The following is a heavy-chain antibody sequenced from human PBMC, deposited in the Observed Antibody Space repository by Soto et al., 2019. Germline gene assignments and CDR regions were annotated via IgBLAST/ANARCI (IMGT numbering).Heavy chain of an antibody. J-gene: IGHJ4*02. Sequence: QVQLVESGGGVVKPGRSLRLSCVASGFTLSHYDMNWVRQAPGKGLEWVAVVSYDGSNKYYGDSVRGRFTISRDNSKNPLFLKMNSMRAEDTAVYYCAKGELFNPQLFEFWGQGALATVSS. CDR3: AKGELFNPQLFEF. CDR1: GFTLSHYD. V-gene: IGHV3-30*18. D-gene: IGHD1-26*01. CDR2: VSYDGSNK.